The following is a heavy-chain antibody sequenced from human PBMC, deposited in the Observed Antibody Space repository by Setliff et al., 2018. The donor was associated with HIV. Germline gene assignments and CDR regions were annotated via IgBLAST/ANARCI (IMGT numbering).Heavy chain of an antibody. V-gene: IGHV1-2*06. J-gene: IGHJ4*02. CDR2: VDPNTGGT. CDR3: AMLVKYHYDSSGYYHSPFDH. CDR1: GYTFIDYY. Sequence: ASVKVSCKASGYTFIDYYLHWVRQAPGPGLEYMGRVDPNTGGTPFSQKFPGMFTMTRGTSINTAYMELSRLRPDDTALYYCAMLVKYHYDSSGYYHSPFDHWGQG. D-gene: IGHD3-22*01.